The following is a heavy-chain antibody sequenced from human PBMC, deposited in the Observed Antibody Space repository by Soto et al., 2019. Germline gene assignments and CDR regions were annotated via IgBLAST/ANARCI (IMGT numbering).Heavy chain of an antibody. D-gene: IGHD2-2*01. J-gene: IGHJ6*02. CDR3: VKSSSSTSLRNYYYYHGMDV. CDR2: TYYRSKWYN. V-gene: IGHV6-1*01. CDR1: GDSVSSNSAA. Sequence: PSQTLSLTCAISGDSVSSNSAARNWIRQSPSRGLEWLGRTYYRSKWYNDYAVSVKSRITINPDTSKNQFPLQLNSVTPEDTAVYYCVKSSSSTSLRNYYYYHGMDVWGQGTTVTVSS.